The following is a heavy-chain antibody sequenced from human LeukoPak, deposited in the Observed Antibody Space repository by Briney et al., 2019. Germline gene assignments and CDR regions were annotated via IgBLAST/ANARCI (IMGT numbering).Heavy chain of an antibody. CDR3: ARGNVETAMPYYFYY. J-gene: IGHJ4*02. Sequence: ASVKVSCKASGYTFTSYYMHWVRQAPGQGLEWMGIINPSGGSTSYAQKFQGRVTMTRDTSTSTVYMELSSLRSEDTAVYYCARGNVETAMPYYFYYWGQGTLVTVSS. V-gene: IGHV1-46*01. CDR1: GYTFTSYY. D-gene: IGHD5-18*01. CDR2: INPSGGST.